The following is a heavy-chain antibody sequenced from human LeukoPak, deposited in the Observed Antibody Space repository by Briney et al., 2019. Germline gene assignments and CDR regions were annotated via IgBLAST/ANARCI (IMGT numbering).Heavy chain of an antibody. D-gene: IGHD3-16*02. V-gene: IGHV4-30-4*08. CDR1: GGSISSGDYY. CDR2: IYYSGST. Sequence: SETLSLTCTVSGGSISSGDYYWSWIRQPPGKGLEWIGYIYYSGSTYYNPSLKSRVTISADTSKNQFSLKLSSVTAADTAVYYCARELPYYDYVWGSYRIIDYWGQGTLVTVSS. CDR3: ARELPYYDYVWGSYRIIDY. J-gene: IGHJ4*02.